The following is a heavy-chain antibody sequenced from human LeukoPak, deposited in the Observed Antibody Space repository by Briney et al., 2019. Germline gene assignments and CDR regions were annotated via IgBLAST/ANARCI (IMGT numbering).Heavy chain of an antibody. CDR3: AKDQGLTAPPPYGLDV. CDR2: IIPVLNIT. CDR1: GGTFSSSA. V-gene: IGHV1-69*04. Sequence: AASVTVSCKTSGGTFSSSAITWVRQAPGQGLEWMGRIIPVLNITTYAQKFQGRVTITADTSTSTVYMELSSLRSEETAVYYCAKDQGLTAPPPYGLDVWGQGTTVIVTS. J-gene: IGHJ6*02. D-gene: IGHD5-18*01.